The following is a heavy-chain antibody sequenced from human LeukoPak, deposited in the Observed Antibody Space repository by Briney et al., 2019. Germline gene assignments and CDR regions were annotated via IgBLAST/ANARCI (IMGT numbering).Heavy chain of an antibody. D-gene: IGHD3-9*01. CDR3: AREPRVLRYFDWLKGDAFDI. CDR1: GFTFRSYW. Sequence: PGGSLRLSCAASGFTFRSYWMHWVRQAPGKGLVWVSRINSDGSSTSYADSVKGRFTISRDNAKNTLYLQMNSLRAEDTAVYYCAREPRVLRYFDWLKGDAFDIWSEGRMVTVSS. CDR2: INSDGSST. V-gene: IGHV3-74*01. J-gene: IGHJ3*02.